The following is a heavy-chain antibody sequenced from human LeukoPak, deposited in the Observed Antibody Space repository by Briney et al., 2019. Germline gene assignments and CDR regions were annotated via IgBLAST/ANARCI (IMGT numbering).Heavy chain of an antibody. J-gene: IGHJ4*02. CDR1: GDSVSSNSAA. V-gene: IGHV6-1*01. CDR3: ARAGGYCSGGSCHVSYYFDY. Sequence: SQTLSLTCAISGDSVSSNSAAWNWIRQSPSRGLEWLGRTYHRSKWYNDYAVSVKSRITINPDTSKNQFSLQLNSVTPEDTAVYYCARAGGYCSGGSCHVSYYFDYWGQGTLVTVSP. CDR2: TYHRSKWYN. D-gene: IGHD2-15*01.